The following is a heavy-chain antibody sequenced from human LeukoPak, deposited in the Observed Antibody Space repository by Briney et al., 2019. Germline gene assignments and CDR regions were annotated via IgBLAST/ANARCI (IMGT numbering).Heavy chain of an antibody. Sequence: GASVKVSCKASGYTFTSYAMHWVRQAPGQRLEWMGWINAGNGNTKYSQKFQGRVTITRDTSASTAYMELSSLRSEDTAVYYCARPTWIQLWAHFDYWGQGTLVTVSS. J-gene: IGHJ4*02. CDR1: GYTFTSYA. CDR3: ARPTWIQLWAHFDY. CDR2: INAGNGNT. V-gene: IGHV1-3*01. D-gene: IGHD5-18*01.